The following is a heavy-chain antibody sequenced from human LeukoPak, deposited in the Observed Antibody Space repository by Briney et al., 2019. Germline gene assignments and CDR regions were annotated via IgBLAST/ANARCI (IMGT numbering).Heavy chain of an antibody. D-gene: IGHD2-15*01. V-gene: IGHV3-21*01. Sequence: GGSLRLSCAASGFTFSSYSMNWVRQAPGKGLEWVSSISSSSSYIYYADSVKGRFTISRDNAKNSLYLQMNSLRAEDTAVYYCQIVVVVAATGGHPAFDIWGQGTMVTVSS. CDR1: GFTFSSYS. CDR2: ISSSSSYI. CDR3: QIVVVVAATGGHPAFDI. J-gene: IGHJ3*02.